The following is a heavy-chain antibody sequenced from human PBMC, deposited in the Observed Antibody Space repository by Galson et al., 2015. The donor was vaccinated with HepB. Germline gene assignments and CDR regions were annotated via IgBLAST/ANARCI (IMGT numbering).Heavy chain of an antibody. J-gene: IGHJ5*02. CDR2: ISAYNGNT. Sequence: SVKVSCKASGYTFTSYGISWVRQAPGQGLEWMGWISAYNGNTNYAQKLQGRVTITTDTSTSTAYMELRSLRSDDTAVYYSARSLRTPYRGDWFDPWGQGTLVTVSS. D-gene: IGHD1-14*01. V-gene: IGHV1-18*01. CDR1: GYTFTSYG. CDR3: ARSLRTPYRGDWFDP.